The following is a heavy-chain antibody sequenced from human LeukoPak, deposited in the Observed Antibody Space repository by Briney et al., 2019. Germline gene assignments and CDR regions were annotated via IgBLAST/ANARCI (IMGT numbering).Heavy chain of an antibody. Sequence: SVKVPCKASGGTFSSYAISWVRQAPGQGLEWMGGIIPIFGTANYAQKFQGRVTITTDESTSTAYMELSSLRSEDTAVYYCARGYSSGWYVVGFDPWGQGTLVTVSS. CDR3: ARGYSSGWYVVGFDP. CDR2: IIPIFGTA. CDR1: GGTFSSYA. V-gene: IGHV1-69*05. D-gene: IGHD6-13*01. J-gene: IGHJ5*02.